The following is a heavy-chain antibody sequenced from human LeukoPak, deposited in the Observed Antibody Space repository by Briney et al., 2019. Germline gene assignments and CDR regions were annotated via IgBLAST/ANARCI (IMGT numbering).Heavy chain of an antibody. J-gene: IGHJ4*02. CDR1: GVSINTYF. V-gene: IGHV4-59*01. Sequence: SETLSLTCTVSGVSINTYFWSWIRQPPGKGLEWTGYVYYNGITNYNPSLKSRVSISLDTSKNQFSLRLNSVTAAETAVYYCASQLGGTTFHWGQGTLVTVSS. CDR2: VYYNGIT. D-gene: IGHD1/OR15-1a*01. CDR3: ASQLGGTTFH.